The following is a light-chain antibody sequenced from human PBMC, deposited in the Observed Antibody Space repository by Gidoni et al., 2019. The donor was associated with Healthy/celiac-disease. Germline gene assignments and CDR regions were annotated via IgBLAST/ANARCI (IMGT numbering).Light chain of an antibody. V-gene: IGLV3-19*01. CDR3: NSRDSSGNLFV. CDR1: SLRSYY. Sequence: SSELTQDPAVSVALGQTVRITCQRDSLRSYYASWYQQKPGQAPVLVIYGKNNRPSGIPDRFSGSSSGNTASLTITGAQAEDEADYYCNSRDSSGNLFVFGTVTKVTVL. CDR2: GKN. J-gene: IGLJ1*01.